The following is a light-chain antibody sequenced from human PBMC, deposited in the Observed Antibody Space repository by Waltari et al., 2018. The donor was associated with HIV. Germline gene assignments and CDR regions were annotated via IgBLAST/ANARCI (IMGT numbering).Light chain of an antibody. J-gene: IGLJ3*02. CDR3: AAWDDRLDGQGV. Sequence: QPVLTQPPSASGTPGQRVTISCSGTRSNIGTNTVNWYQIIPGTAPKLLIYNDNQRPSGVPDRFSGSRSGTSASLAISGLQSEDEADYYCAAWDDRLDGQGVFGGGTTLTVL. CDR2: NDN. V-gene: IGLV1-44*01. CDR1: RSNIGTNT.